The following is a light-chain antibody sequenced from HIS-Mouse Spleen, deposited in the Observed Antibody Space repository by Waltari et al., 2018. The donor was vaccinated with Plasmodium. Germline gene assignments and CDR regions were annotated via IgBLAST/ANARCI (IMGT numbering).Light chain of an antibody. V-gene: IGLV3-21*02. J-gene: IGLJ1*01. CDR3: QVWDSSSDHYV. CDR1: NIGSKS. Sequence: SYVLTQPPSVSVAPGQTARITCGGNNIGSKSVHWYQQKPGQAPVLVVYEDSDRPSGIPERLSGSNSGNTATLTISRVEAGDEADYYCQVWDSSSDHYVFGTGTKVTVL. CDR2: EDS.